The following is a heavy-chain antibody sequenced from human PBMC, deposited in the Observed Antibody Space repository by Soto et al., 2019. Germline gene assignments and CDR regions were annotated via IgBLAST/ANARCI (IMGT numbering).Heavy chain of an antibody. J-gene: IGHJ6*02. Sequence: GGSLRLSCSASRFTFSSYTMNLVRKAPGKVLEWVSSISSSSSYIYYADSVKGRFTISRDNAKNSLYLQMNSLRAEDTAVYYCARYDSSGYYWPYYYYGMDVWGQGTTVTVSS. CDR1: RFTFSSYT. CDR3: ARYDSSGYYWPYYYYGMDV. CDR2: ISSSSSYI. V-gene: IGHV3-21*01. D-gene: IGHD3-22*01.